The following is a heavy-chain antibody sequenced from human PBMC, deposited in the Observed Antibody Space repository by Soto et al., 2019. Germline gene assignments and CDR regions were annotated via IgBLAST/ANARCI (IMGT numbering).Heavy chain of an antibody. CDR2: ISYDGSNK. J-gene: IGHJ3*02. CDR3: AKVHLAVAGYDAFDI. Sequence: GGSLRLSCAASGFTFSSYGMHWVRQAPGKGLEWVAVISYDGSNKYYADSVKGRFTISRDNSKNTLYLQMNSLRAEDTAVYYYAKVHLAVAGYDAFDIWGQGTMVTVSS. D-gene: IGHD6-19*01. V-gene: IGHV3-30*18. CDR1: GFTFSSYG.